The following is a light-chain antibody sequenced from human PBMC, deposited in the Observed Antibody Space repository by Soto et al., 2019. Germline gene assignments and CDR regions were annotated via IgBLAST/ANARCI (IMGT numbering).Light chain of an antibody. CDR1: SSDVGGYNY. J-gene: IGLJ2*01. CDR3: GTWDSSLSAGV. V-gene: IGLV1-51*01. CDR2: DNN. Sequence: QSVLTQPASVSGSPGQSITISRTGTSSDVGGYNYVSWYQQHPGKAPKLMIYDNNKRPSGIPDRFSGSKSGTSATLGITGLQTGDEADYYCGTWDSSLSAGVFGGGTKLTVL.